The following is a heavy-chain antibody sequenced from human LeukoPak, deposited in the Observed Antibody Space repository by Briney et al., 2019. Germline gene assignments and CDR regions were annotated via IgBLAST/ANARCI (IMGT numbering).Heavy chain of an antibody. Sequence: GSLRLSCAASGFTFSSYGMHWVRQAPGKGLEWVAFIRYDGSNKYYADSVKGRYTISRDNSKNTLYLQMNSLRAEDTAVYYCAKDQDPMIVVVIPIFDYWGQGTLVTVSS. CDR3: AKDQDPMIVVVIPIFDY. D-gene: IGHD3-22*01. V-gene: IGHV3-30*02. J-gene: IGHJ4*02. CDR1: GFTFSSYG. CDR2: IRYDGSNK.